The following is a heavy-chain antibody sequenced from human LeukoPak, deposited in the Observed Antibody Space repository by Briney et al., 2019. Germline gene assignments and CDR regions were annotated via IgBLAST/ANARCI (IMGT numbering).Heavy chain of an antibody. V-gene: IGHV3-11*01. D-gene: IGHD3-22*01. J-gene: IGHJ4*02. CDR1: GFTFSDYY. CDR2: ISSSGSTI. Sequence: GGSLRLSCAASGFTFSDYYMSWIRQAPGKGLEWVSYISSSGSTIYYADSVEGRFTISRDNAKNSLYLQMNSLRAEDTAVYYCARETRDYDSSANFDYWGQGTLVTVSS. CDR3: ARETRDYDSSANFDY.